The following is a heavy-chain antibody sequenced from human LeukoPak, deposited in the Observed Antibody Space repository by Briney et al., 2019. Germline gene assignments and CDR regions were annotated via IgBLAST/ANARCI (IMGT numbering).Heavy chain of an antibody. CDR3: ARRFCTGGSCYPDY. CDR1: GYTVTGYY. J-gene: IGHJ4*02. V-gene: IGHV1-2*05. D-gene: IGHD2-15*01. Sequence: ASLKVSCKASGYTVTGYYIHWVRLAPGQGLAWMGRINSNNGVSNSAQRFQGRVTMTRDTSISTAYMELSGLTSDDTVVYYCARRFCTGGSCYPDYWGQGTLVTVSS. CDR2: INSNNGVS.